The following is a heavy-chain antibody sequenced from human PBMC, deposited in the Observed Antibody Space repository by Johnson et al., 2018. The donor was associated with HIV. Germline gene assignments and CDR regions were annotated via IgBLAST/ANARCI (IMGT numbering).Heavy chain of an antibody. D-gene: IGHD2-2*01. J-gene: IGHJ3*02. CDR2: ISYDGSNK. V-gene: IGHV3-30*04. CDR3: ARGGQLLLWDAFDI. CDR1: GFTFSSYA. Sequence: QVQLVESGGGVVQPGRSLRLSCAASGFTFSSYAMHWVRQAPGKGLEWVAVISYDGSNKYYADSVKGRFTISRDNSKNTLYLQMNSLRAEDTAVYYCARGGQLLLWDAFDIWGQGTMVTVSS.